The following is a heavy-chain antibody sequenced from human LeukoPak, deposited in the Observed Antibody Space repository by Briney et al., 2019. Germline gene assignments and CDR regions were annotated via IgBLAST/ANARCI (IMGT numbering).Heavy chain of an antibody. J-gene: IGHJ5*01. CDR1: GGSMNGYF. CDR2: MYFSVSA. D-gene: IGHD6-13*01. CDR3: ARALQGSSWSAWFDS. V-gene: IGHV4-59*01. Sequence: SETLSLICTVSGGSMNGYFWTWIRQSPGKGLEWIAYMYFSVSANYTPSVESRVTISVDTSRHQFSLNLRSVTAADTAVYYCARALQGSSWSAWFDSWGQGTLVTVSS.